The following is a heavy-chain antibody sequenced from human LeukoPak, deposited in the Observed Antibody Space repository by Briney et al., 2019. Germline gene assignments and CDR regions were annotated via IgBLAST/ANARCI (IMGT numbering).Heavy chain of an antibody. CDR2: IHNSGST. CDR1: GGSISSGDYY. V-gene: IGHV4-30-4*01. CDR3: AKNGPSPAHAFDI. Sequence: SETLSLTCTVSGGSISSGDYYWSWIRQPPGKGQEWIGYIHNSGSTYNNPSLKSRVTMTVDTSKSQFSLKLSSVTAADTAVYYCAKNGPSPAHAFDIWGQGTMVTVSS. J-gene: IGHJ3*02.